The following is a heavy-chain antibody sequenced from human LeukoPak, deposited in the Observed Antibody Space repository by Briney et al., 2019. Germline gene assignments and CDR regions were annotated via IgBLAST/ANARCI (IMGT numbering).Heavy chain of an antibody. CDR3: ARAPKYYYDSSGYYYVDAFDI. Sequence: GGSLRLSCAASGFTFSSYWMHWVRQAPGKGLVWVSRINSDGSSTSYADSVKGRFTISRDNAKNTLYLQMNSLRAEDTAVYYRARAPKYYYDSSGYYYVDAFDIWGQGTMVTVSS. J-gene: IGHJ3*02. CDR2: INSDGSST. D-gene: IGHD3-22*01. V-gene: IGHV3-74*01. CDR1: GFTFSSYW.